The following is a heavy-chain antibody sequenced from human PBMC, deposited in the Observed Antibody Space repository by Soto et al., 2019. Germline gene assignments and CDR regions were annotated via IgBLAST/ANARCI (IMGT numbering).Heavy chain of an antibody. CDR2: IYYSGST. CDR3: ARHGWDYGGAFDI. CDR1: GGSISSSSYY. D-gene: IGHD4-17*01. J-gene: IGHJ3*02. V-gene: IGHV4-39*01. Sequence: SETLSLTCTVSGGSISSSSYYWGWIRQPPGKGLEWIGSIYYSGSTYYNPSLKSRVTISVDTSKNQFSLKLSSVTAADTAVYYCARHGWDYGGAFDIWGQGTMVTVSS.